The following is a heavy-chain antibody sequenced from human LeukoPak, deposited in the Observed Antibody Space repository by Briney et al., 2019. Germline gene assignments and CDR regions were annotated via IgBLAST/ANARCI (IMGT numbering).Heavy chain of an antibody. V-gene: IGHV4-61*02. CDR1: GDSISRGNNY. CDR2: ISTSGNT. Sequence: SETLSLTRTVSGDSISRGNNYWTWIRQPAGKGLEWIGRISTSGNTNYNPSLKSQVTISRHTSKNQFSLNLNFVTAADTAIYYCARDRAGDSFDIWGQGTLVTVSS. J-gene: IGHJ3*02. D-gene: IGHD7-27*01. CDR3: ARDRAGDSFDI.